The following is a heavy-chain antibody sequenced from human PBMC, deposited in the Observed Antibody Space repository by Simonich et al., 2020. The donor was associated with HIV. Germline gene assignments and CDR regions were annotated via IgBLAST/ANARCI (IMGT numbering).Heavy chain of an antibody. CDR2: INHSGST. CDR3: ARHDGLTGEWSFDY. Sequence: QVQLQQWGAGLLKPSETLSLTCAVYGGSFSGYYWSWIRQPPGKGLEWIGEINHSGSTNYNPSLKGRVTISVDTFKNQFSLKLSSVTAADTAVYYCARHDGLTGEWSFDYWGQGTLVTVSS. CDR1: GGSFSGYY. J-gene: IGHJ4*02. D-gene: IGHD7-27*01. V-gene: IGHV4-34*01.